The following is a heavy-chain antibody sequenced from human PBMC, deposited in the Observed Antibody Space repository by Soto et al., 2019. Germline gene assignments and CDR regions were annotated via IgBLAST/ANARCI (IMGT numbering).Heavy chain of an antibody. Sequence: GESLKISCKGSGYTFTAYWIGWVRQMPGKGLEWMGIIYPGDSDTRYSPSFQGQVTISADKSITTAYLQWSSLKASDTAMFYCARGGYSGNSKDPFYIWGPGTMVTVPS. CDR2: IYPGDSDT. J-gene: IGHJ3*02. CDR3: ARGGYSGNSKDPFYI. CDR1: GYTFTAYW. V-gene: IGHV5-51*01. D-gene: IGHD6-25*01.